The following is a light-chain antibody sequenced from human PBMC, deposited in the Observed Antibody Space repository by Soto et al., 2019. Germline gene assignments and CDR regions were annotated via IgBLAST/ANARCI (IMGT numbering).Light chain of an antibody. V-gene: IGLV2-14*01. CDR3: SSYTSSSTLEV. Sequence: SVLTQPSSVSGSPGEWITISCSGTSSDVGGYNYVSWYQQHPGKAPKLMIYDVSNRPSGVSNRFSGSKSGNTASLTISGLQAEDEADYYCSSYTSSSTLEVFGTGTKVTVL. J-gene: IGLJ1*01. CDR1: SSDVGGYNY. CDR2: DVS.